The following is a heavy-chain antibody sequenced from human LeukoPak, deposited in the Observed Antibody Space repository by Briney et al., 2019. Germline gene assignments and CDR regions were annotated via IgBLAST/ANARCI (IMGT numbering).Heavy chain of an antibody. CDR3: AKSLVEIAVAGTREDYYYGMDV. D-gene: IGHD6-19*01. Sequence: PGGSLRLSCAASGFTYDDYAMHWVRQAPGKGLEWVSGISWNSGSIGYADSVKGRFTISRDNAKNSLYLQMNSLRAEDTALYYCAKSLVEIAVAGTREDYYYGMDVWGQGTTVTVSS. V-gene: IGHV3-9*01. J-gene: IGHJ6*02. CDR2: ISWNSGSI. CDR1: GFTYDDYA.